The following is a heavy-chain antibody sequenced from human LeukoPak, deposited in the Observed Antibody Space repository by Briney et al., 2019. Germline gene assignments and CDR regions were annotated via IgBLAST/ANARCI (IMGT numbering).Heavy chain of an antibody. J-gene: IGHJ3*02. D-gene: IGHD6-6*01. CDR2: ISSSSSTI. Sequence: RGSLRLSCAASGFTFNSYNMNWVRQAPGKGLEWVSYISSSSSTIYYADSVKGRFTISRDSAKTSLFLQMNSLRDEDTAVYYCARAYSSSSGRDAFDSWGRGTLVTVSS. CDR1: GFTFNSYN. V-gene: IGHV3-48*02. CDR3: ARAYSSSSGRDAFDS.